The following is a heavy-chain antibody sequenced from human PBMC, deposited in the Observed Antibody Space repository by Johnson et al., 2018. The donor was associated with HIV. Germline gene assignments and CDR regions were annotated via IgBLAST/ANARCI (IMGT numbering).Heavy chain of an antibody. CDR3: ARDGAYSYFAFDM. CDR2: ISSSGSTI. Sequence: EQLVESGGGLVQPGGSLRLSCAVSGFTFSSYWMSWVRQAPGRGLEWVSYISSSGSTIDYADSVKGRFTISRDNAKNSLFLQMNSLRAEDTALYYCARDGAYSYFAFDMWGQGTMVTVSS. J-gene: IGHJ3*02. D-gene: IGHD5-18*01. V-gene: IGHV3-48*04. CDR1: GFTFSSYW.